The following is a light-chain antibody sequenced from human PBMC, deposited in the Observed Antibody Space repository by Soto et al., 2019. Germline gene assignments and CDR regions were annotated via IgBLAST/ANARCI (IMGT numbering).Light chain of an antibody. J-gene: IGLJ3*02. CDR2: GNS. Sequence: QSVLTQPPSVSGAPGHRVTISCTGSSSNIGAGYDVHWYQQLPGTAPKLLIYGNSNRPSGVPDRFSASKSGTSASLAITGLQAEDDADYYCQSYDSTLSGSGVFGGGTKLTVL. CDR1: SSNIGAGYD. CDR3: QSYDSTLSGSGV. V-gene: IGLV1-40*01.